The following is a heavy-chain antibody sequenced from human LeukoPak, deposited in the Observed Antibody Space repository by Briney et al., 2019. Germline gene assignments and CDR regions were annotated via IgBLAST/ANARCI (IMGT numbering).Heavy chain of an antibody. Sequence: SETLSLTCSVSDDSITMYYWTWIRQPPGKGLEWIGYIYYSGSTNYNPSLKSRVTISVDTSKNQFSLKLSSVTAADTAVYYCARAWNYYYYYMDVWGKGTTVTVSS. V-gene: IGHV4-59*01. D-gene: IGHD3-3*01. CDR2: IYYSGST. CDR1: DDSITMYY. J-gene: IGHJ6*03. CDR3: ARAWNYYYYYMDV.